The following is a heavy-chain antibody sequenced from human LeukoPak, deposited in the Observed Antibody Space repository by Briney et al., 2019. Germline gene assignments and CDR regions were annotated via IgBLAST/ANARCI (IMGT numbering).Heavy chain of an antibody. CDR1: GYTFTSYA. CDR3: ARNPRGIAAAGYSDY. CDR2: INAGNGNT. J-gene: IGHJ4*02. Sequence: ASVKVSCKASGYTFTSYAMHWVRQAPGQRLEWMGWINAGNGNTEYSQEFQGRVTITRDTSASTAYMELSSLRSEDMAVYYCARNPRGIAAAGYSDYWGQGTLVTVSS. V-gene: IGHV1-3*03. D-gene: IGHD6-13*01.